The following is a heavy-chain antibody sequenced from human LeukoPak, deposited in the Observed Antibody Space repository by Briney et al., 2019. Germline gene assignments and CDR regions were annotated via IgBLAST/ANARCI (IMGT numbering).Heavy chain of an antibody. J-gene: IGHJ4*02. V-gene: IGHV1-2*06. CDR2: INPNSGGT. CDR3: ARGHKLGYCSGGSCYFVDY. Sequence: ASVKVSCKASGYTFTGYYMHWVRQAPGQGLEWMGRINPNSGGTNYAQKFQGRVTMTRDTSISTAYMELSRLRSDDTAVYYCARGHKLGYCSGGSCYFVDYWGQGTLVTVSS. D-gene: IGHD2-15*01. CDR1: GYTFTGYY.